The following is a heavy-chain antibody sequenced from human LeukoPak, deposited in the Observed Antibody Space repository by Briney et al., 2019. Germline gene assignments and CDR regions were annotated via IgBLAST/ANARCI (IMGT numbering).Heavy chain of an antibody. V-gene: IGHV3-7*01. CDR1: GFTFSNYA. CDR3: ARVVRPLEKEDY. CDR2: IKQDGSEK. D-gene: IGHD2/OR15-2a*01. Sequence: PGGSLRLSCAASGFTFSNYAMNWVRQAPGKGLEWVANIKQDGSEKYYVDSVKGRFTISRDNAKNSLYLQMNSLRAEDTAVYYCARVVRPLEKEDYWGQGTLVTVSS. J-gene: IGHJ4*02.